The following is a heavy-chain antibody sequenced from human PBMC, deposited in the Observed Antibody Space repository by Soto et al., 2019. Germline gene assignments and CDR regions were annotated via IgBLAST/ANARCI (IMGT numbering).Heavy chain of an antibody. CDR2: INAGNGNT. CDR3: ALLWFGARDY. D-gene: IGHD3-10*01. V-gene: IGHV1-3*01. CDR1: GYTFTSYA. Sequence: ASVKVYCQTSGYTFTSYAMHWVRQAPGQRLEWMGWINAGNGNTKYSQKFQGRVTITRDTSASTAYMELSSLRSEDTAVYYCALLWFGARDYWGQGTLVTVSS. J-gene: IGHJ4*02.